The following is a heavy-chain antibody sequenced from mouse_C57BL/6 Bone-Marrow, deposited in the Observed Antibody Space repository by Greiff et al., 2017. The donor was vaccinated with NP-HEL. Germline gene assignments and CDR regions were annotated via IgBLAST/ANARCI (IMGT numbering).Heavy chain of an antibody. CDR1: GFTFSDYA. CDR3: ARPYYYAMDY. CDR2: ISSGSSTI. V-gene: IGHV5-17*01. Sequence: EVMLVESGGGLVKPGGSLKLSCAASGFTFSDYAMHWVRQAPEKGLEWVAYISSGSSTIYYADTVKGRFTISRDNAKNTLFLQMTSLRSEDTAMYYCARPYYYAMDYWGQGTSVTVSS. J-gene: IGHJ4*01.